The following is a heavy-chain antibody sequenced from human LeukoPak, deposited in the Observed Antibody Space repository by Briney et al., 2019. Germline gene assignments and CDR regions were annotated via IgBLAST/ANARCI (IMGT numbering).Heavy chain of an antibody. J-gene: IGHJ4*02. V-gene: IGHV3-7*01. Sequence: GGSLRLSCAASGFTFSSYWMSWVPQAPGKGLEWVANIKQDGSEKYYVDSVKGRFTISRDNAKNSLYLQMNSLRAEDTAVYYCARPYYDSSGSHFDYWGRGTLVTVSS. CDR2: IKQDGSEK. CDR1: GFTFSSYW. CDR3: ARPYYDSSGSHFDY. D-gene: IGHD3-22*01.